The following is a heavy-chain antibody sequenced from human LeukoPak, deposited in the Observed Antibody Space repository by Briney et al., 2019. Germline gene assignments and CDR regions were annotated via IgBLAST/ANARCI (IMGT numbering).Heavy chain of an antibody. CDR1: GDSISNYY. CDR3: ARGRSILTGYIDY. D-gene: IGHD3-9*01. V-gene: IGHV4-34*01. CDR2: INHSGST. Sequence: SETLSLTCTVSGDSISNYYWSWIRQPPGKGLEWIGEINHSGSTNYNPSLKSRVTISVDTSKDQFSLKLSSVTAADTAVYYCARGRSILTGYIDYWGQGTLVTVSS. J-gene: IGHJ4*02.